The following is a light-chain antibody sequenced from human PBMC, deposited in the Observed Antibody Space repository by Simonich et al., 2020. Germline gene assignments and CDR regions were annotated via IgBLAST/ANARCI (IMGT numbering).Light chain of an antibody. CDR3: QVWDSSSDHVV. Sequence: SYVLTQPPSVSVAPGKTARITCGGNNIGSKSLHWYQQKPGQAPVLVDYDDSDRPSGSTERFSGANSGNTATRTISRVEAGDEADYYCQVWDSSSDHVVFGGGTKLTVL. CDR2: DDS. J-gene: IGLJ2*01. CDR1: NIGSKS. V-gene: IGLV3-21*03.